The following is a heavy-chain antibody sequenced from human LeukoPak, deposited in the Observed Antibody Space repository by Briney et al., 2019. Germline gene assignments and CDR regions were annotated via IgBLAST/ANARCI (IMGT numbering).Heavy chain of an antibody. CDR1: GGSISSYY. CDR3: ARDGVAGGGGAFDI. CDR2: IYYSGST. V-gene: IGHV4-59*01. Sequence: SETLSLTCTVSGGSISSYYWSWIRQPPGKGLEWIGYIYYSGSTNYNPSLKSRVTISVDTSKNQFSLKLSSVTAADTAVYYCARDGVAGGGGAFDIWGQGTMVTVSS. J-gene: IGHJ3*02. D-gene: IGHD6-19*01.